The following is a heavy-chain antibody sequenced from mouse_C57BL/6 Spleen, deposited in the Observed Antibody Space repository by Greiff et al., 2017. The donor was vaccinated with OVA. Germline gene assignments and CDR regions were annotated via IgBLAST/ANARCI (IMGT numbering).Heavy chain of an antibody. V-gene: IGHV1-64*01. Sequence: QVHVKQPGAELVKPGASVKLSCKASGYTFTSYWMHWVKQRPGQGLEWIGMIHPNSGSTNYNEKFKSKATLTVDKSSSTAYMQLSSLTSEDSAVYYCARSDYGSSSFAYWGQGTLVTVSA. CDR2: IHPNSGST. J-gene: IGHJ3*01. CDR1: GYTFTSYW. CDR3: ARSDYGSSSFAY. D-gene: IGHD1-1*01.